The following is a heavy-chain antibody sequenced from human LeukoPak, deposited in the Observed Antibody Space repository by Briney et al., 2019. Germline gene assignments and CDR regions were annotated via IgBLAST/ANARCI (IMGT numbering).Heavy chain of an antibody. CDR2: IYYSGIT. Sequence: PSETLSLTCTASGGSISSYYWSWIRQPPGKGLEWIGDIYYSGITNYNPSLKSRVTISVDTSKNQFSLKLSFVTAADTAVYYCARSDSRVWLDPWGQGTLVTVSS. V-gene: IGHV4-59*08. D-gene: IGHD2/OR15-2a*01. CDR3: ARSDSRVWLDP. CDR1: GGSISSYY. J-gene: IGHJ5*02.